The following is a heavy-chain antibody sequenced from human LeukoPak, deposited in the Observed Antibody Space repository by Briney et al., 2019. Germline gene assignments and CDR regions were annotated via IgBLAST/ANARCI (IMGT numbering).Heavy chain of an antibody. J-gene: IGHJ4*02. D-gene: IGHD3-9*01. CDR1: GYTFTSYG. CDR2: ISAYNGNT. Sequence: ASVKVSCKASGYTFTSYGISWVRQAPGQGLEWMGWISAYNGNTNYAQKLQGRVTMTTDTSTSTAYMELRSLRSDDTAVYYCARVGDILTGSYLAQKLDYWGQGTLVTVSS. CDR3: ARVGDILTGSYLAQKLDY. V-gene: IGHV1-18*01.